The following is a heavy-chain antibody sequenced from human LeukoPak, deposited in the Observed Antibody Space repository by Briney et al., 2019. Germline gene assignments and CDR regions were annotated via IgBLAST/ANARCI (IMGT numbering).Heavy chain of an antibody. CDR3: AKDLNRGLPDY. D-gene: IGHD2-21*01. CDR1: XXXXSSYG. J-gene: IGHJ4*02. V-gene: IGHV3-30*18. CDR2: VSYDGSK. Sequence: XLRLXXXASXXXXSSYGXHWVRQAPGKGLEWVAVVSYDGSKYYADSVKGRFTISRDNSKNTLYLQMSSLRAEDTAVYYCAKDLNRGLPDYWGQGTLVTVSS.